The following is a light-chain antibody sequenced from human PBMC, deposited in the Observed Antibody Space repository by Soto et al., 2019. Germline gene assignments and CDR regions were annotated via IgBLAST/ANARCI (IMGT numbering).Light chain of an antibody. CDR2: DVS. Sequence: QSALTQPRSVSGSPGQSVTISCTGTSSDVGFYNYVSWYQQHPGKAPKVMIYDVSKWPSGVPDRFSGSKSGNTASLTISGLQAEDEADYYCCSYAGSYTPLIFGVGTKVTVL. J-gene: IGLJ2*01. V-gene: IGLV2-11*01. CDR1: SSDVGFYNY. CDR3: CSYAGSYTPLI.